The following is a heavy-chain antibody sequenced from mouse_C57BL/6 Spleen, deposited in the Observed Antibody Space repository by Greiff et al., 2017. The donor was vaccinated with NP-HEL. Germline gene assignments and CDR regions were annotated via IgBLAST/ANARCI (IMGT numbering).Heavy chain of an antibody. Sequence: EVHLVESGGGLVKPGGSLKLSCAASGFTFSDYGMHWVRQAPETGLEWVAYISSGSSTIYYADTVKGRFTISRDNAKNTLFLQMTSLRSEDTAMYYCANGYPFYAMDYWGQGTSVTVSS. V-gene: IGHV5-17*01. CDR2: ISSGSSTI. D-gene: IGHD2-2*01. J-gene: IGHJ4*01. CDR1: GFTFSDYG. CDR3: ANGYPFYAMDY.